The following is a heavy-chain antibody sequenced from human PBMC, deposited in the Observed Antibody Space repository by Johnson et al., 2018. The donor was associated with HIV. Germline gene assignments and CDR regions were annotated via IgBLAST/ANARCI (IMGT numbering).Heavy chain of an antibody. D-gene: IGHD7-27*01. CDR1: GFTFDDYA. CDR2: ISGSGGST. CDR3: ALNWGAEGAFDI. J-gene: IGHJ3*02. Sequence: VQLVESGGGLVQPGRSLRLSCAASGFTFDDYAMHWVRQAPGKGLEWVSGISGSGGSTYSADSVKGRFTISRDNAKNSLYLQMNSLRAEDTAVYYCALNWGAEGAFDIWGQGTMVTVSS. V-gene: IGHV3-9*01.